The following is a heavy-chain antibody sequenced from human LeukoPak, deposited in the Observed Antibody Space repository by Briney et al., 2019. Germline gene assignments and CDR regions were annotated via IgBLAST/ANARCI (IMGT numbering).Heavy chain of an antibody. Sequence: HSGGSLRLSCAASGFTFSSYAMSWVRQAPGKGLEWVSAISGSGGSTYYADSVKGRFTISRDNSKNTLYLQMNSLRAEDTAVYYCAKGPVSTLYSYGPFDYWGQGTLVTVSS. J-gene: IGHJ4*02. CDR1: GFTFSSYA. V-gene: IGHV3-23*01. CDR3: AKGPVSTLYSYGPFDY. CDR2: ISGSGGST. D-gene: IGHD5-18*01.